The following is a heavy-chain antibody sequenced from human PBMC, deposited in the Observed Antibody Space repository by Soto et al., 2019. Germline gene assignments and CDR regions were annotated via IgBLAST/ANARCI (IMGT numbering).Heavy chain of an antibody. J-gene: IGHJ6*02. D-gene: IGHD6-6*01. Sequence: SETLSLTCTVSGGSISSGDYYWSWIRQPPGKGLEWIGYIYYSGSTYYNPSLKSRVTISVDTSKNQFSLKLSSVTAADTAVYYCASYSSSPRSVGYYYYYGMDVWGQGTTATVSS. CDR3: ASYSSSPRSVGYYYYYGMDV. CDR2: IYYSGST. CDR1: GGSISSGDYY. V-gene: IGHV4-30-4*01.